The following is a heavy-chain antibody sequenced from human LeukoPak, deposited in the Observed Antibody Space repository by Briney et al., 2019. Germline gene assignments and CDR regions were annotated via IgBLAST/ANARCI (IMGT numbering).Heavy chain of an antibody. J-gene: IGHJ3*02. D-gene: IGHD2-21*02. V-gene: IGHV4-59*01. CDR2: IYYSGST. Sequence: SETLSLTCAVSGGSISSYYWSWIRQPPGKGLEWIGYIYYSGSTNYNPSLKSRVTISVDTSKNQFSLKLSSVTAAGTAVYYCARDCGGDCYNAFDIWGQGTMVTVSS. CDR1: GGSISSYY. CDR3: ARDCGGDCYNAFDI.